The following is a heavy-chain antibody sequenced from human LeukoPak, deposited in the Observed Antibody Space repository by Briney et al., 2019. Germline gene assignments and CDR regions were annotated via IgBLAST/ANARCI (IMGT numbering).Heavy chain of an antibody. CDR3: ASHPFGSSFSDY. CDR1: GYTLTELS. Sequence: ASVKVSCKVSGYTLTELSIHWVRQAPGKGLAGMGGVDPEDGETIYAQKFQGRVTMTEDTSTDTAYMELSSLRSEDTAVYYCASHPFGSSFSDYWGQGTLVTVSS. J-gene: IGHJ4*02. CDR2: VDPEDGET. V-gene: IGHV1-24*01. D-gene: IGHD6-6*01.